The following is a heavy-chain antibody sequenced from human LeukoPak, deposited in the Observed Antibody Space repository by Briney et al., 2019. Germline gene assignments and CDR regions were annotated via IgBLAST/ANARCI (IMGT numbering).Heavy chain of an antibody. CDR1: GDSFSSPY. Sequence: ASETLSLTCTVSGDSFSSPYWSWIRQPPGKGLEWIGYIYYSGSTKYNPSLKSRVTMSLDTSKNQFSLKLSSVTAADTAVYYCAGPGSYADYWGQGTLVTVSS. J-gene: IGHJ4*02. CDR3: AGPGSYADY. D-gene: IGHD3-10*01. CDR2: IYYSGST. V-gene: IGHV4-59*08.